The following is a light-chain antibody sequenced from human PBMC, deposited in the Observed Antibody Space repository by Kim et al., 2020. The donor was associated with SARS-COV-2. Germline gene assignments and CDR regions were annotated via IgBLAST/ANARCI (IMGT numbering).Light chain of an antibody. V-gene: IGKV3-20*01. CDR1: QTLIRSY. CDR2: GTS. J-gene: IGKJ2*01. CDR3: QRYGSSSYT. Sequence: EIVLTQSPGTLSLFPGERVTLSCRASQTLIRSYLAWYQQKPGQAPRLLIYGTSSRANGIPGRFSGSGSGTDFTLTISRLEPEDSAVYYCQRYGSSSYTFGQGTKLEIK.